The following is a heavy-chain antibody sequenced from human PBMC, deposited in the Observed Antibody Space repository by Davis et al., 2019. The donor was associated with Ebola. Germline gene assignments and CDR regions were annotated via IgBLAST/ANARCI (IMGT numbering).Heavy chain of an antibody. CDR2: ISSSSSYI. Sequence: GESLKISCAASGFTFSSYGMHWVRQAPGKGLEWVSSISSSSSYIYYADSVKGRFTISRDNAKNSLYLQMNSLRAEDTAVYYCVRLAVAGTTPDYWGQGTLVTVSS. CDR1: GFTFSSYG. CDR3: VRLAVAGTTPDY. V-gene: IGHV3-21*01. D-gene: IGHD6-19*01. J-gene: IGHJ4*02.